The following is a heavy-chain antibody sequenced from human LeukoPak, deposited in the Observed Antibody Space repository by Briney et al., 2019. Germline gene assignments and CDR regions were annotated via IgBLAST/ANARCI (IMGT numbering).Heavy chain of an antibody. CDR1: GFTFSDYY. J-gene: IGHJ4*02. CDR2: ISNSGSTI. V-gene: IGHV3-11*01. Sequence: GGSLRLSCAASGFTFSDYYMSWIRQAPGTGLECVLYISNSGSTIHYADSVKGRFTISRDNAKNSLYLQMNSLRAEDTAVYHCARVKGSYSFDYWGQGTQVTVSS. D-gene: IGHD3-10*01. CDR3: ARVKGSYSFDY.